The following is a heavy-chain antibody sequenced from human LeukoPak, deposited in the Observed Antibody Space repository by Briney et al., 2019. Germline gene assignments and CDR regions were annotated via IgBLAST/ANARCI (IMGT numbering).Heavy chain of an antibody. CDR1: GYTFTSYG. J-gene: IGHJ5*02. D-gene: IGHD4-17*01. V-gene: IGHV1-18*01. CDR2: ISSYNGNS. Sequence: ASVKVSCKASGYTFTSYGISWVRQAPGQGLEWMGWISSYNGNSNYAQKLQGRVTMTTDTSTSTAYMELRSLRSDDTAVYYCARDLGYGDYLGVAFDPWGQGTLVTVSS. CDR3: ARDLGYGDYLGVAFDP.